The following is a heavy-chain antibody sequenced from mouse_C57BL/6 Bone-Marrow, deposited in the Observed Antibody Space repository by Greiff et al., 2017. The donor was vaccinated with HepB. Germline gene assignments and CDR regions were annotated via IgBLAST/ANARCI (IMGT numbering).Heavy chain of an antibody. V-gene: IGHV10-3*01. J-gene: IGHJ2*01. Sequence: EVKVVDSGGGLVQPKGSLKLSCAASGFTFNTYAMHWVRQAPGKGLEWVARIRSKSSNYATYYADSVKDRFTISRDDSQSMLYLQMNNLKTEDTAMYYCVSSHYYGSSYDFDYWGQGTTLTVSS. CDR2: IRSKSSNYAT. CDR3: VSSHYYGSSYDFDY. CDR1: GFTFNTYA. D-gene: IGHD1-1*01.